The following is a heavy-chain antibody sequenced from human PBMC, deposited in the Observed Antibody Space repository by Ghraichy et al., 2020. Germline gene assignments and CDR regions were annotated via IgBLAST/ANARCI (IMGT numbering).Heavy chain of an antibody. V-gene: IGHV5-51*01. D-gene: IGHD3-9*01. J-gene: IGHJ3*02. CDR3: ARHLRLQEYYDMLTGYYGRVGAFDN. Sequence: GESLNISCKGSGYSFTSYWIGWVRQMPGKGLEWMGIIYPGDSDTRYSPSFQGQVTISADKSISTAYLQWSSLKASDTAMYYCARHLRLQEYYDMLTGYYGRVGAFDNWGQGTMVTFSS. CDR2: IYPGDSDT. CDR1: GYSFTSYW.